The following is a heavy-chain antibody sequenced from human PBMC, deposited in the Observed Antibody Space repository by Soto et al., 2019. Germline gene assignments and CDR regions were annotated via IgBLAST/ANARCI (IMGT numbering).Heavy chain of an antibody. CDR2: ISYDGSNK. Sequence: PGGSLRLSCAASGFTFSSYAMHWVRQAPGKGLEWVAVISYDGSNKYYADSVKGRFTISRDNSKNTLYLQMNSLRAEDTAVYYCARGGGGQLLDHWGQGTLVTVSS. CDR3: ARGGGGQLLDH. J-gene: IGHJ4*02. V-gene: IGHV3-30-3*01. CDR1: GFTFSSYA. D-gene: IGHD3-10*01.